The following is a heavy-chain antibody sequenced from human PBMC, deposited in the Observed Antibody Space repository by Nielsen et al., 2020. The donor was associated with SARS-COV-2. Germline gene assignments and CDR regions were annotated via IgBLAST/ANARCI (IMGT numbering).Heavy chain of an antibody. CDR3: ARVSYPSYYYGMDV. J-gene: IGHJ6*02. Sequence: GGSLRLSCAASGFTFSSYSMNWVRQAPGKGLEWVSSISSSSSYIYYADSVKGRFTISRDNAKNSLYLQMNSLRAEDTAVYYCARVSYPSYYYGMDVWGQGTTVTVSS. V-gene: IGHV3-21*01. CDR2: ISSSSSYI. CDR1: GFTFSSYS.